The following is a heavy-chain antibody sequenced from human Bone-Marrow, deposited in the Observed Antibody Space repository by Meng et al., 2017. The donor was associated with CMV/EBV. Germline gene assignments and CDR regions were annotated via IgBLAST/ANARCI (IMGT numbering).Heavy chain of an antibody. CDR2: ISYDGNKK. D-gene: IGHD4-17*01. V-gene: IGHV3-30-3*01. J-gene: IGHJ4*02. CDR1: GFTFSSYA. CDR3: ARHAYGDEYFLDY. Sequence: GESLKISCAASGFTFSSYAMHWVRQAPGKGLEWVAVISYDGNKKNYADSLKGRFTISRDNSKNTLYLQMNSLRYADTAVYYCARHAYGDEYFLDYWGQGTRVTVSS.